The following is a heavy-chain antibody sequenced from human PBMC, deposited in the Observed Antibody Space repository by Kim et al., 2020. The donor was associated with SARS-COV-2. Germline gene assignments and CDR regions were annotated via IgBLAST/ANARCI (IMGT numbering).Heavy chain of an antibody. J-gene: IGHJ5*02. CDR1: GFTFSSYS. D-gene: IGHD1-7*01. Sequence: GGSLRLSCAASGFTFSSYSMNWVRQAPGKGLEWVSSISSNSSYIYYADSVKGRFTISRDNSKNSLYLQMNSLRAEDTAVYYCARGGSSGTTCFDPWGQGTPVTVSS. CDR3: ARGGSSGTTCFDP. V-gene: IGHV3-21*01. CDR2: ISSNSSYI.